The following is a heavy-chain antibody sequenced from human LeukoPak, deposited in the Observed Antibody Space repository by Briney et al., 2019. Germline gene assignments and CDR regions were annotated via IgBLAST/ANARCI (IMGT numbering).Heavy chain of an antibody. D-gene: IGHD2-15*01. V-gene: IGHV3-23*01. CDR3: AKDQTQYCSDVGGYSGRTHLTFVY. J-gene: IGHJ4*02. CDR2: ISGGAGSS. CDR1: GVTFSSYG. Sequence: GGSLRLSCAASGVTFSSYGMSWVRQAPGKGLEWVSSISGGAGSSISACSVKGRFTISRDNSRNPRYLVMHRLRAEDTTEYYSAKDQTQYCSDVGGYSGRTHLTFVYWGQGILVTVSP.